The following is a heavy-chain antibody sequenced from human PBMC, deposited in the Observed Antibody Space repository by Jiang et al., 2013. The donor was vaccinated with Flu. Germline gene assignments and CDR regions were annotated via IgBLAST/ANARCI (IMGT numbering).Heavy chain of an antibody. V-gene: IGHV6-1*01. D-gene: IGHD2-15*01. J-gene: IGHJ4*02. CDR1: GVDVSTYSAS. CDR3: ARAWSGGNYHFDY. CDR2: TYYNSQWIN. Sequence: QTLSLTCAISGVDVSTYSASWNWVRQSPSRGLEWLGRTYYNSQWINDYAVSVASRITVNPDTARNQVSLQLNSVTPEDTALYYCARAWSGGNYHFDYWGQGTLVTVSS.